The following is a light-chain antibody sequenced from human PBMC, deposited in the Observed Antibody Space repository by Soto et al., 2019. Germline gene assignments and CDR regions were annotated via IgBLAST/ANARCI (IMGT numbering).Light chain of an antibody. Sequence: DIQMTQSPSSLSASLGDRVTIACRASQSISRYLNWYQHKPGKAPNLLIYAASILKPGVPSSFSGSGSGTDFTLTISSLQPEDFATYYSQQTYSIPLTFGGGTIVEI. V-gene: IGKV1-39*01. CDR1: QSISRY. J-gene: IGKJ4*01. CDR3: QQTYSIPLT. CDR2: AAS.